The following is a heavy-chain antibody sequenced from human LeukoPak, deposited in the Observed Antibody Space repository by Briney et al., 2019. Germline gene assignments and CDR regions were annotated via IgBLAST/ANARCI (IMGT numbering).Heavy chain of an antibody. CDR3: ARSGPYGGNSGRTTYFDY. J-gene: IGHJ4*02. V-gene: IGHV3-33*01. Sequence: GGSLRLSCAASGFTFSSYGVHWVRQAPGKGLEWVAVIWYDGSNKYYADSVKGRFTISRDNSKNTLYLQMNSLRAEDTAVYYCARSGPYGGNSGRTTYFDYWGQGTLVTVSS. D-gene: IGHD4-23*01. CDR2: IWYDGSNK. CDR1: GFTFSSYG.